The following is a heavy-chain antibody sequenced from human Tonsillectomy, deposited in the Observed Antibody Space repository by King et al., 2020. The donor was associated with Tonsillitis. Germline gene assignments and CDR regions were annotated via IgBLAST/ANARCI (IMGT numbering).Heavy chain of an antibody. CDR2: ISWNSGSI. CDR3: AKGLFRGYSYGYWGLADC. Sequence: VQLVESGGGLVQPGRSLRLSCAASGFTFDDYAMHWVRQAPGKGLEWVSGISWNSGSIGYAGSVKGRFTISRDNAKNSLYLQMNSLRAEDTALYYCAKGLFRGYSYGYWGLADCWGQGTLVTVSS. V-gene: IGHV3-9*01. D-gene: IGHD5-18*01. J-gene: IGHJ4*02. CDR1: GFTFDDYA.